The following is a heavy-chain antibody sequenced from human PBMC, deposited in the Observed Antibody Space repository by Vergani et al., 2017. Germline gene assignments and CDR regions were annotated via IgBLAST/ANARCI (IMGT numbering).Heavy chain of an antibody. J-gene: IGHJ4*02. D-gene: IGHD2-15*01. CDR3: ARGRSGRRHDY. CDR1: GGSFSGYY. CDR2: INHSGST. Sequence: QVQLQQWGAGLLKPSETLSLTCAVYGGSFSGYYWSWIRQPPGKGLEWIGEINHSGSTNYNPSLKSRVTRSVDTSKNQFSLKLSSVTAADTAVYYCARGRSGRRHDYWGQGTLVTVSS. V-gene: IGHV4-34*01.